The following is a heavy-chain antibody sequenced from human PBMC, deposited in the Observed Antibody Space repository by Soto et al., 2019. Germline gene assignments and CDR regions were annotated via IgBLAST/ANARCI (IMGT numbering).Heavy chain of an antibody. Sequence: QVQLVESGGGVVQPGRSLRLSCAVSGFTVSSYGMHWVRQAPGKGLEWVAVISRDGGTKYYADSVKGRFTISKDNSRNTLFLEMNSLRGDVMAVYYFTGEVASGYWGQGTLVTVSS. D-gene: IGHD2-8*02. J-gene: IGHJ4*02. CDR2: ISRDGGTK. CDR1: GFTVSSYG. CDR3: TGEVASGY. V-gene: IGHV3-30*03.